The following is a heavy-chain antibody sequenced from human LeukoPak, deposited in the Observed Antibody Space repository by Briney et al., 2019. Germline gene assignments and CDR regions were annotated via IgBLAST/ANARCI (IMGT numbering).Heavy chain of an antibody. CDR2: INPSGGST. J-gene: IGHJ5*02. CDR1: GYTFTSYY. CDR3: ARDNSVGDYAWWFDP. D-gene: IGHD1-26*01. V-gene: IGHV1-46*01. Sequence: ASVKVSCNASGYTFTSYYMHWVRQPHGQGLEWMGIINPSGGSTSYAQKFQGRVTMTRDMSTSTVYMELSSLRSEDTAVYYCARDNSVGDYAWWFDPWGKGTLVTVPS.